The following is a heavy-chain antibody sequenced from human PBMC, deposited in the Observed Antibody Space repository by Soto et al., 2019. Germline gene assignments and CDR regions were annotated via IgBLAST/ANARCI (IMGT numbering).Heavy chain of an antibody. CDR3: ARDLPRDLVRVSFDI. Sequence: QAQLVQSGAEVKKPGASANISCKASGYTFTSYNIHWVRQAPGQGLDWMGIIDTRGGSTDYTQRLQGRVNMTRDTSTGTVYMHLSSLGSEDTAIYYCARDLPRDLVRVSFDIWGQGTMVTVSS. D-gene: IGHD3-10*01. V-gene: IGHV1-46*01. J-gene: IGHJ3*02. CDR1: GYTFTSYN. CDR2: IDTRGGST.